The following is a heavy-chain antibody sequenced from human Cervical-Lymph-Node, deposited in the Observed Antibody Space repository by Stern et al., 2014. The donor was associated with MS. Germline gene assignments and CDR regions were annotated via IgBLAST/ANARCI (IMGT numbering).Heavy chain of an antibody. V-gene: IGHV4-31*03. Sequence: QLQLQESGPGLVKPSQTLSLTCTVSGGSISSDGDYWSWIRQHPGKGLEWIGYISYSGSTYYNPSLVGRLTISVETSNNHFSLKLNSVTAADTAVYYCARYCSGGIRPNYFDPWGQGTLVTVSS. CDR2: ISYSGST. J-gene: IGHJ5*02. CDR3: ARYCSGGIRPNYFDP. D-gene: IGHD2-15*01. CDR1: GGSISSDGDY.